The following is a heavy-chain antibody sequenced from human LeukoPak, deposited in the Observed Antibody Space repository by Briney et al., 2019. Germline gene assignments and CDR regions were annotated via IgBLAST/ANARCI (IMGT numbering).Heavy chain of an antibody. Sequence: GGSLRLSCAASGFTFSSYEMNWVRQAPGKGLEGVSYISSSGSTIYYADSVKGRFTISRDNAKNSLYLQMNSLRAEDTAVYYCAREACSGGSCYSGYFDYWGQGTLVTVSS. CDR3: AREACSGGSCYSGYFDY. CDR2: ISSSGSTI. D-gene: IGHD2-15*01. J-gene: IGHJ4*02. V-gene: IGHV3-48*03. CDR1: GFTFSSYE.